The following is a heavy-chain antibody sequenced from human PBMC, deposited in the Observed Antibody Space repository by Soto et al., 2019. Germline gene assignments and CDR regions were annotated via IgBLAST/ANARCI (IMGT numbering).Heavy chain of an antibody. CDR1: GGTFSTYS. D-gene: IGHD2-21*01. CDR3: TIGSWSGEVFDI. Sequence: QVQLVQSGAEVKKPGSSVKVSCKDSGGTFSTYSMIWVRQAPGQGLEWMGRIIPMLGVRNFAQRFQDRVTITADKSTATVHMELSSLRSEDTALYYCTIGSWSGEVFDIWGQGTMVTVSS. CDR2: IIPMLGVR. J-gene: IGHJ3*02. V-gene: IGHV1-69*02.